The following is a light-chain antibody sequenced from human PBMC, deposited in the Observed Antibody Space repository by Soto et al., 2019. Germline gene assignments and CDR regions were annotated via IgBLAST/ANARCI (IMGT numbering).Light chain of an antibody. CDR1: QSISAW. V-gene: IGKV1-5*03. Sequence: EIQITQTPSTLSASVGDRVAITCRASQSISAWLAWYQQKPGKAPRLLIYKASTLEIGVPSRFSGSGSGTEFTPTISSLKHDDVATYYCQQYNEYSWTFGQGTKVDIK. CDR3: QQYNEYSWT. J-gene: IGKJ1*01. CDR2: KAS.